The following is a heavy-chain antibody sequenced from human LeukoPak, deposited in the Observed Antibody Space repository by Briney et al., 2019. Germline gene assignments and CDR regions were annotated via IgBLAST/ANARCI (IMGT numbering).Heavy chain of an antibody. V-gene: IGHV4-4*07. CDR3: ARAPYYYDSSGIPYYFDY. D-gene: IGHD3-22*01. CDR1: GGSISSYY. J-gene: IGHJ4*02. CDR2: IYTSGST. Sequence: PSETLSLTCTVSGGSISSYYWSWIRQPAGKGLEWIGRIYTSGSTNYNPSLKSRVTMSVDTSKNQFFLKLSSVTAADTAVYYCARAPYYYDSSGIPYYFDYWGQGTLVTVSS.